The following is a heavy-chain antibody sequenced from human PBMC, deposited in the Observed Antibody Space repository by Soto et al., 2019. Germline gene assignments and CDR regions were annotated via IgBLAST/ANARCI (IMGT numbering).Heavy chain of an antibody. CDR3: AKLPWAAYGGIIYP. V-gene: IGHV4-61*08. J-gene: IGHJ5*02. CDR1: GDSINSGGYY. D-gene: IGHD4-17*01. Sequence: PSETLSLTCTVSGDSINSGGYYWSWIRQHPGKGLEWIGYIYYSGTTNYNPSLKSRVTISVDTSKNQFSLKLSSVTAADTAVYYCAKLPWAAYGGIIYPWGQGTPVTVSS. CDR2: IYYSGTT.